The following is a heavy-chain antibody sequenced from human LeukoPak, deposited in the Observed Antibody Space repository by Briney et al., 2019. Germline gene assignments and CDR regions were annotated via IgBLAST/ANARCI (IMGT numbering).Heavy chain of an antibody. J-gene: IGHJ5*02. Sequence: QPGGSLRLSCAASGFTVSSNYMTWVRQAPGKGLEWVSVIYSGGSTNYADSIKGRFTISRDNSKNTLFLQMNSLRAEDTAVYYCAKDRLHNWFDPWGQGTLVTVSS. CDR1: GFTVSSNY. CDR2: IYSGGST. CDR3: AKDRLHNWFDP. V-gene: IGHV3-53*01.